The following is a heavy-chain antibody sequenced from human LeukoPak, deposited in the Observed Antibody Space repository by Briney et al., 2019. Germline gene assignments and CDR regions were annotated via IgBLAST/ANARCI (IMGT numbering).Heavy chain of an antibody. J-gene: IGHJ4*02. D-gene: IGHD4-23*01. CDR3: ARAVGSGYYGGRTFDY. CDR1: GGSFSGYY. Sequence: SETLSLTCAVYGGSFSGYYWSWIRQPPGKGLEWIGEINHSGSTNYNPSLKSRVTISVDTSKNQFSLKLSSVTAADTAVYYCARAVGSGYYGGRTFDYWGQGTLVTVSS. V-gene: IGHV4-34*01. CDR2: INHSGST.